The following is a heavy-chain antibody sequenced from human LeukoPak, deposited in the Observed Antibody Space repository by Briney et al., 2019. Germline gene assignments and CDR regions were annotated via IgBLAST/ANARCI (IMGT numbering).Heavy chain of an antibody. CDR1: GGSISSSSYY. Sequence: SETLSLTCTVSGGSISSSSYYWGWIRQPPGKGLEWIGSIYYSGSTYYNPSLKSRVTISVDTSKNQFSLKLSSVTAADTAVYHCASLTTSVIDYWGQGTLVTVSS. D-gene: IGHD1-1*01. V-gene: IGHV4-39*07. J-gene: IGHJ4*02. CDR3: ASLTTSVIDY. CDR2: IYYSGST.